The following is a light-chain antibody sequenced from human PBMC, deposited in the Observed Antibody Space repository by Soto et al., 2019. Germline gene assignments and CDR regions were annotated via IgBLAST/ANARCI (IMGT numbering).Light chain of an antibody. CDR2: KAS. CDR3: QHHNSYSYT. V-gene: IGKV1-5*03. Sequence: DIQMTQSPSTLSASVGDRVTITCRASQSISSWLAWYQQKPGKAPKLLIYKASSLESGVPSRFSGSGSGTEFTLTISSLQPDDFATYYCQHHNSYSYTLGQGTRLEIK. J-gene: IGKJ5*01. CDR1: QSISSW.